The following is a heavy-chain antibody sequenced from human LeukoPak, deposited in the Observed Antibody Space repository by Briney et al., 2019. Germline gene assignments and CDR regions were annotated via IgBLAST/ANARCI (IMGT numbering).Heavy chain of an antibody. CDR1: GFIFSSYA. J-gene: IGHJ4*02. V-gene: IGHV3-30*18. Sequence: PGGSLRLSCAASGFIFSSYAMNWVRQAPGKGLEWVAVISYDGSSKYYADSVKGRFTISGDNSKNTLFLQMNSLRPEDTAVYYCAKDFEGFCGGDCYSMDFWGQGTLATVSS. D-gene: IGHD2-21*02. CDR2: ISYDGSSK. CDR3: AKDFEGFCGGDCYSMDF.